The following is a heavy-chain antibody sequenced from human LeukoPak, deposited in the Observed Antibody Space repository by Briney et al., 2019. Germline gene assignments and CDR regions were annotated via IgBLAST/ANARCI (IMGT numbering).Heavy chain of an antibody. Sequence: GGSLRLSCAASGFTFSDSYMSWIRHPPGKGLEWVSYISSSGSIMYYADSVKGRFTISRDNAKNSLFLQMSSLTAEDTAVYFCAAVHWGSLHKWGQGTLVTVSS. V-gene: IGHV3-11*01. CDR1: GFTFSDSY. CDR3: AAVHWGSLHK. J-gene: IGHJ4*02. D-gene: IGHD7-27*01. CDR2: ISSSGSIM.